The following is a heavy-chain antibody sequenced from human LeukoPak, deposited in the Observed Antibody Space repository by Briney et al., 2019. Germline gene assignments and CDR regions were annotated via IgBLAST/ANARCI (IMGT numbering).Heavy chain of an antibody. CDR1: GFTFSSYW. Sequence: PGGSLRLSCAASGFTFSSYWMSWVRQAPGKGLEWVANIKQDGSEKYYVDSVKGRFTISRDNAKNSLYLQMNSLRAEDTAVYYCARGSSGWPRGDDAFDIWGQGTMVTVSS. CDR3: ARGSSGWPRGDDAFDI. CDR2: IKQDGSEK. D-gene: IGHD6-19*01. J-gene: IGHJ3*02. V-gene: IGHV3-7*03.